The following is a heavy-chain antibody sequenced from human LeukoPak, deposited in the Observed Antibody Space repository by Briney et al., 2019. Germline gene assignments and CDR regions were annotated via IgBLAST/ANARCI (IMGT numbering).Heavy chain of an antibody. J-gene: IGHJ4*02. CDR1: EFIVSSNY. Sequence: QPGGSLRLSCAASEFIVSSNYMSWVRQAPGKGLEWVGFIRSKAYGGTTEYAASVKGRFTISRDDSKSIAYLQMNSLKTEDTAVYYCTRAVMITFGGVTYWGQGTLVTVSS. D-gene: IGHD3-16*01. CDR3: TRAVMITFGGVTY. CDR2: IRSKAYGGTT. V-gene: IGHV3-49*04.